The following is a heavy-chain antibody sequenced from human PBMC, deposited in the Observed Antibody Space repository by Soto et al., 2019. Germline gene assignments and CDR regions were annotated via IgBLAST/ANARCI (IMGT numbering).Heavy chain of an antibody. D-gene: IGHD6-25*01. V-gene: IGHV4-59*01. CDR1: GVSISSYF. CDR2: TYHRGST. CDR3: ARIGGYHGPLDY. Sequence: PSETLSLTCSVSGVSISSYFWSWIRQAPGRGLEWIGYTYHRGSTNYSPSLKSRVAISLDTSENQFSLKVNSVTAADTPVYYCARIGGYHGPLDYWGQGTPVTVSS. J-gene: IGHJ4*02.